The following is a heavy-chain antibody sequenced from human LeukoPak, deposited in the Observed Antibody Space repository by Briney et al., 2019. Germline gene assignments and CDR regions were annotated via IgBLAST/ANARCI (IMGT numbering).Heavy chain of an antibody. V-gene: IGHV4-34*01. CDR3: ARSLVHSSSWFDY. D-gene: IGHD6-13*01. J-gene: IGHJ4*02. CDR2: INHSGST. Sequence: SETLSLTCAVYGGSFSGYYWSWIRQPPGKGLEWIREINHSGSTNYNPSLKSRVTISVDTSKNQFSLKLSSVTAADTAVYYCARSLVHSSSWFDYWGQGTLVTVSS. CDR1: GGSFSGYY.